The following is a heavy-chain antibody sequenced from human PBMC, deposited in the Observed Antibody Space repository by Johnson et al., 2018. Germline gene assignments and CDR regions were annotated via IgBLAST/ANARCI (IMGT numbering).Heavy chain of an antibody. D-gene: IGHD5-24*01. CDR2: IWYDGSNK. CDR3: ARNQNATTRRDGYNYPYFQH. V-gene: IGHV3-33*01. J-gene: IGHJ1*01. CDR1: GFTFSSYG. Sequence: QVQLVQSGGGVVQPGRSLRLSCAASGFTFSSYGMHWVRQAPGKGLEWVAVIWYDGSNKYYADSVKGRFTISRDNSKNTLYLQMNSLSAEDTAVYYCARNQNATTRRDGYNYPYFQHWGQGTLVTVSS.